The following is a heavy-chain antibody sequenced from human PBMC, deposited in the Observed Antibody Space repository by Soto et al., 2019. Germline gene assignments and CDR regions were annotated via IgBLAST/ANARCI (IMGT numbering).Heavy chain of an antibody. CDR2: IYYSGST. CDR1: GGSISSYY. CDR3: ARRLDSGYEYHYDY. V-gene: IGHV4-59*08. J-gene: IGHJ4*02. D-gene: IGHD5-12*01. Sequence: SETLSLTCTVSGGSISSYYWSWIRQPPGKGLEWIGYIYYSGSTNYNPSLKSRVTISVDTSKNQFSLKLSSVTAADTAVYYCARRLDSGYEYHYDYWGQGTLVTVSS.